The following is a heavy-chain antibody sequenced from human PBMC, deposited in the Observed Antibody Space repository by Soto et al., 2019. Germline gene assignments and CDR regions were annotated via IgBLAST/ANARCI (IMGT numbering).Heavy chain of an antibody. D-gene: IGHD4-17*01. CDR3: AKGQFHRDPMTTVSRWYFEH. CDR1: GYTFTSYG. J-gene: IGHJ4*02. Sequence: ASVKVSCKASGYTFTSYGISWVRQAPGQGLEWMGWISAYNGNTNYAQKLQGRVTMTTDTSTSTAYMELRSLRAEDTAVYYCAKGQFHRDPMTTVSRWYFEHWGQGTLVTAPQ. CDR2: ISAYNGNT. V-gene: IGHV1-18*01.